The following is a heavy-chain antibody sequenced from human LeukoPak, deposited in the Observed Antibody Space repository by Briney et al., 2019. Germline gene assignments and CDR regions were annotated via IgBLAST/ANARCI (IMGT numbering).Heavy chain of an antibody. CDR1: GDSISGSSYY. Sequence: PSETLSLTCTVSGDSISGSSYYWGWIRQPPGKGLEWIGSIYHSGSTYHKPSLKSRVTISVDTSKNQFSLKLNSVTAADTAAYYCARHDYIWGSYRRFDPWGQGTLVTVSS. CDR3: ARHDYIWGSYRRFDP. CDR2: IYHSGST. J-gene: IGHJ5*02. D-gene: IGHD3-16*02. V-gene: IGHV4-39*01.